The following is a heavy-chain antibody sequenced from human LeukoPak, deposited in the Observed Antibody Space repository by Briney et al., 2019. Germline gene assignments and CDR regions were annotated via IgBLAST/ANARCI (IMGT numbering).Heavy chain of an antibody. V-gene: IGHV1-18*01. Sequence: ASVKVSCKASGYTFTSYGISWVLPAPGQGLEWMGWISAYNGNTNYAQKLQGRVTMTTDTSTSTAYMELRSLRSDDTAVYYCARELGYCSSTSCSPLDYWGQGTLVTVSS. CDR3: ARELGYCSSTSCSPLDY. J-gene: IGHJ4*02. CDR1: GYTFTSYG. D-gene: IGHD2-2*01. CDR2: ISAYNGNT.